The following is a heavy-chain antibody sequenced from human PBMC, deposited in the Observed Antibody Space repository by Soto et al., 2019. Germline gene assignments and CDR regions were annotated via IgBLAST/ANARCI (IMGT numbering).Heavy chain of an antibody. CDR3: VSSGIVGREVNTWFDP. V-gene: IGHV4-59*01. D-gene: IGHD3-22*01. J-gene: IGHJ5*02. CDR1: AGSITTSY. CDR2: ISYRGST. Sequence: SETLSLTCTVSAGSITTSYWSWIRQPPGKALEWIGYISYRGSTNYNPSLKSRLTISIDTSKSQISLKLTSMTTADTAVYYCVSSGIVGREVNTWFDPWGQGTLVTVSS.